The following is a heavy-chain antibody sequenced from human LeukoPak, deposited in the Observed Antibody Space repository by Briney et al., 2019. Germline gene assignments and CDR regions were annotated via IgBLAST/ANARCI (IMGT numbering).Heavy chain of an antibody. CDR1: GGSISNYY. J-gene: IGHJ4*02. V-gene: IGHV4-59*08. CDR2: IYYSGST. CDR3: ASTFCSSTNCYRTPPRNFDY. D-gene: IGHD2-2*02. Sequence: SETLSLTCTVSGGSISNYYWNWIRQPPGKGLEWIGYIYYSGSTYYNPSLKSRVTISVDMSKNQFSLTLSSVTAADTAVFYCASTFCSSTNCYRTPPRNFDYWGQGTLVTVSA.